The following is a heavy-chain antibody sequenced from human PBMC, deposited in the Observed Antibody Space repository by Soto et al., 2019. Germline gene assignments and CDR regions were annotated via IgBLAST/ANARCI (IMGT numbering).Heavy chain of an antibody. D-gene: IGHD2-2*01. Sequence: SETLSLTCTVSGGSISSYYWIWIRQPPGKGLEWIGYIYYSGSTNYNPSLKSRVTISVDTSKKYFSLKLNSVTAADTAVYFCARRYYHYYYMEVWGKGTTVTVSS. CDR2: IYYSGST. J-gene: IGHJ6*03. V-gene: IGHV4-59*08. CDR3: ARRYYHYYYMEV. CDR1: GGSISSYY.